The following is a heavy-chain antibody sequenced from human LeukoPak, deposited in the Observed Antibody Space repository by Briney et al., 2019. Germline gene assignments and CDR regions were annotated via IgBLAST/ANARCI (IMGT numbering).Heavy chain of an antibody. CDR2: IRYDGSDK. D-gene: IGHD2-2*01. CDR1: GFTFNSYG. J-gene: IGHJ6*03. CDR3: AKGSYYCSSSSCPQYYYYMDV. Sequence: GGSLRLSCAAPGFTFNSYGMHWVRQAPDKGLEWVAFIRYDGSDKYYADSVKGRLTISRDNSKNTLYLQMSSLRAEDTAVYYCAKGSYYCSSSSCPQYYYYMDVWGKGTTVTVSS. V-gene: IGHV3-30*02.